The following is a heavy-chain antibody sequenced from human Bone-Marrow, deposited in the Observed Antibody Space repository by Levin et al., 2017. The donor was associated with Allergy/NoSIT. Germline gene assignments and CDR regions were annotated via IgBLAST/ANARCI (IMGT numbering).Heavy chain of an antibody. CDR2: ISGSGGNT. V-gene: IGHV3-23*01. D-gene: IGHD3-22*01. J-gene: IGHJ4*02. CDR3: AGYDTSAYHSPFDY. Sequence: QAGESLKISCAASGFIFRNYAMNWVRQAPGKGLEWVSQISGSGGNTHYADSVKGRFTFSRDNSKNTLYLQMNSLRVEDTAVYYCAGYDTSAYHSPFDYWGQGTLVTVSS. CDR1: GFIFRNYA.